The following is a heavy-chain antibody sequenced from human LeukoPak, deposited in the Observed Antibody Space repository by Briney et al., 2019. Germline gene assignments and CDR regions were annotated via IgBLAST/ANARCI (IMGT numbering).Heavy chain of an antibody. CDR1: GGTFSSYA. D-gene: IGHD6-19*01. J-gene: IGHJ3*02. Sequence: ASVKVSCKASGGTFSSYAISWVRQAPGQGLEWMGGIIPIFGTANYAQKFQGRVTITADESTSTAYMELSSLRSEDTAVYYCARNVYSSGPDDAFDIWGQGTMVTVSS. V-gene: IGHV1-69*13. CDR2: IIPIFGTA. CDR3: ARNVYSSGPDDAFDI.